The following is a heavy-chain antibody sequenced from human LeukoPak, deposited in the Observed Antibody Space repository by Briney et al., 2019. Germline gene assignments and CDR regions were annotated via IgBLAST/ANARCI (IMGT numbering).Heavy chain of an antibody. V-gene: IGHV4-31*03. CDR2: IFYSGNT. CDR3: ARARDCSGGTCYQFNWFDP. Sequence: SETLSLTCTVSGGSISSGAYYWSWIRQRPGKGLEWIGYIFYSGNTYYNPSLKSRVTISVDTSKNQFSLTLSSVTAADTAVYYCARARDCSGGTCYQFNWFDPWGQGTLVTVSS. J-gene: IGHJ5*02. CDR1: GGSISSGAYY. D-gene: IGHD2-15*01.